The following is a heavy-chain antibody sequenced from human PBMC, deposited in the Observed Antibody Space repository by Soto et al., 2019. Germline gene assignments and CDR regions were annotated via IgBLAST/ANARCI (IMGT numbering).Heavy chain of an antibody. Sequence: QVTLKESGPVLVKPTETLTLTCTVSGFSLSNAGMGVSWIRQPPGKALEWLAHIFSNDDKSYSTSLKSRLTISKDASKSQVVLTMTNMDPVDTATYYCARIVSPVVQWLDWNACDMWGQGTMVTVSS. J-gene: IGHJ3*02. CDR2: IFSNDDK. CDR1: GFSLSNAGMG. CDR3: ARIVSPVVQWLDWNACDM. D-gene: IGHD6-19*01. V-gene: IGHV2-26*01.